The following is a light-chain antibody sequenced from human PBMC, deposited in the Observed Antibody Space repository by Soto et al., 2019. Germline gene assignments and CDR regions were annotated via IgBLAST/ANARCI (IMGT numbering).Light chain of an antibody. CDR3: QQYNPFST. J-gene: IGKJ1*01. Sequence: DKQMTQSPPSLSAMVRDAVSIPFRASQSISRTLAWYQQKPGKAPKLMIFEASTLESGVPSRFRGSGYGTEFTLTVSSLQPDDFATYYCQQYNPFSTFGQGPTVDIK. V-gene: IGKV1-5*01. CDR2: EAS. CDR1: QSISRT.